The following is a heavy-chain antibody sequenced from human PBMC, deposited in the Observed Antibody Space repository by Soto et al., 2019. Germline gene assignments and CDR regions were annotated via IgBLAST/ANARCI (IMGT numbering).Heavy chain of an antibody. V-gene: IGHV4-31*03. CDR3: ARSNYYDSSGYYPSEIDY. Sequence: SETLSLTCTVSGGSISSGGYYWSWIRQHPWKGLEWIGYIYYSGSTYYNPSLKSRVTISVDTSKNQFSLKLSSVTAADTAVYYCARSNYYDSSGYYPSEIDYWGQGXLVTVYS. CDR1: GGSISSGGYY. D-gene: IGHD3-22*01. CDR2: IYYSGST. J-gene: IGHJ4*02.